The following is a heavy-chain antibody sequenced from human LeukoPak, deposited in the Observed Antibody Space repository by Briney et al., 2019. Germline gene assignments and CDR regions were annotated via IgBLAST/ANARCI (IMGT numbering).Heavy chain of an antibody. CDR1: GFTFSSYS. CDR2: ISSSSSYI. J-gene: IGHJ3*02. CDR3: ARGNYYDSSGDPGAFDI. V-gene: IGHV3-21*01. Sequence: GGSLRLSCAASGFTFSSYSMNWVRQAPGKGLEWVSSISSSSSYIYYADSVKGRFTISRDNAKNSLYLQMNSLRAEDTAVYYCARGNYYDSSGDPGAFDIWGQGTMVTVSS. D-gene: IGHD3-22*01.